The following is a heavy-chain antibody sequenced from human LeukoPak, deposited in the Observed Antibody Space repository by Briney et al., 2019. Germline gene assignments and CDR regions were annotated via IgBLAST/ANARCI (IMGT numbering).Heavy chain of an antibody. J-gene: IGHJ4*02. CDR2: ISFDGSNK. Sequence: PGGSLRLSCAASGFTFSSYSMNWVRQAPGKGLECVAVISFDGSNKYYADSVKGRFTISRDNSKNTLSLQMNTLRPEDTAVYYCARANYTAYTPFDYWGRGTLVTVSS. D-gene: IGHD3-3*01. CDR1: GFTFSSYS. V-gene: IGHV3-30*05. CDR3: ARANYTAYTPFDY.